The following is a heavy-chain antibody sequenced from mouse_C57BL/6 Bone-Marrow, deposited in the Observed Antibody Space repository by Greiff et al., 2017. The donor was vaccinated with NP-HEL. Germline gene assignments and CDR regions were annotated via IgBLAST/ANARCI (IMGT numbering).Heavy chain of an antibody. Sequence: EVQVVESGAELVRPGASVKLSCTASGFNIKDDYMHWVKQRPEQGLEWIGWIDPENGDTEYASKFQGKATITADTSSNTAYLQLSSLTSEDTAVYYCTPITTVVEGDYWGQGTSVTVSS. J-gene: IGHJ4*01. V-gene: IGHV14-4*01. CDR1: GFNIKDDY. CDR3: TPITTVVEGDY. CDR2: IDPENGDT. D-gene: IGHD1-1*01.